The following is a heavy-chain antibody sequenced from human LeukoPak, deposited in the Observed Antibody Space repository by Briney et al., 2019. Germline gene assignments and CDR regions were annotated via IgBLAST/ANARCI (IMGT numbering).Heavy chain of an antibody. CDR2: ISGSGGGT. CDR3: AKADSSGYYFEY. CDR1: GFTFSSYA. J-gene: IGHJ4*02. D-gene: IGHD3-22*01. Sequence: PGGSLRLSCAASGFTFSSYAMSWVRQAPGTGLEWVSAISGSGGGTYYADSVKGRFTISRDNSKNTLYLQMNSLRAEDTAVYYCAKADSSGYYFEYWGQGTLVTVSS. V-gene: IGHV3-23*01.